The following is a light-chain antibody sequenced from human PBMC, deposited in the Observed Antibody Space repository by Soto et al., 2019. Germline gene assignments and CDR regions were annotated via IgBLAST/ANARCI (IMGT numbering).Light chain of an antibody. CDR3: QHYNRYSRT. CDR2: DAS. V-gene: IGKV1-5*01. CDR1: QSISIW. J-gene: IGKJ1*01. Sequence: GDRVTITCRASQSISIWLAWYQQKPGKAPNLLIYDASSLENGVPPRFSGSGSGTEFTLTITSLQPDDCATYYCQHYNRYSRTFGQGTKVEIK.